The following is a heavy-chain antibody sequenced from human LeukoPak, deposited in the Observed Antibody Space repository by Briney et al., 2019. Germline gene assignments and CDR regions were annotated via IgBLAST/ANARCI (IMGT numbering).Heavy chain of an antibody. CDR1: GYTFSSYG. CDR3: ARISGYQLVWYFDY. Sequence: VASLKVSCKASGYTFSSYGISWVRQAPGQGLEWMGWISAYNGDTNYAQKLQGRVTMTTDTSTSTAYMELRSLRSDDTAMYYCARISGYQLVWYFDYWGQGTLVTVSS. CDR2: ISAYNGDT. J-gene: IGHJ4*02. V-gene: IGHV1-18*04. D-gene: IGHD2-2*01.